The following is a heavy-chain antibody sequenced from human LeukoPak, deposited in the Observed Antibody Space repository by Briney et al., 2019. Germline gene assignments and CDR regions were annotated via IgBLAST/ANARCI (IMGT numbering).Heavy chain of an antibody. CDR3: AKDGFRGDCNAGSCYPFDP. D-gene: IGHD2-15*01. Sequence: GSLRLSPVPPRVTSCDSTTSSGRHAPQRGLESVSPIYRGNTNTYYADSVKGRFTISRDNSKNTLYLQINSLRAEDTALYFCAKDGFRGDCNAGSCYPFDPWGQGTLVTVSS. V-gene: IGHV3-23*03. CDR1: RVTSCDST. J-gene: IGHJ5*02. CDR2: IYRGNTNT.